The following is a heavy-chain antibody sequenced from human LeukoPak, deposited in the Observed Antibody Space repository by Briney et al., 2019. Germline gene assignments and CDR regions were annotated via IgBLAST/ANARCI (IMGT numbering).Heavy chain of an antibody. CDR3: ARDNYYGSGSYYDD. J-gene: IGHJ4*02. Sequence: PGGSLRLSCAASGFTFSTYIMNWVRQTPGKGLEWVSSIGTSTSYIYYADSVKGRFTISRDNAKNTLYLQMNSLRAEDTAVYYCARDNYYGSGSYYDDWGQGTLVTVSS. V-gene: IGHV3-21*01. D-gene: IGHD3-10*01. CDR2: IGTSTSYI. CDR1: GFTFSTYI.